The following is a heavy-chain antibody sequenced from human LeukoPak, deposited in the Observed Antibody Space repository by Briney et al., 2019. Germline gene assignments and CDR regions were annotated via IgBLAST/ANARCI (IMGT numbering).Heavy chain of an antibody. CDR1: GFTFSSYW. Sequence: GSLRLSCAASGFTFSSYWMNWVRQAPGKGLVWVSRIASDGSSTTYADSVKGRFSISRDNAKNTLYLQMDSLRVEDTAVYYCARGRPHGNDYWGQGTLVTVSS. D-gene: IGHD4-23*01. CDR2: IASDGSST. CDR3: ARGRPHGNDY. V-gene: IGHV3-74*01. J-gene: IGHJ4*02.